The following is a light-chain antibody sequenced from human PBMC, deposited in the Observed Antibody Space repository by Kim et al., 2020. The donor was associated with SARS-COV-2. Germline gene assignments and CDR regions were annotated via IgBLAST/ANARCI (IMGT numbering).Light chain of an antibody. CDR1: SLRSYY. V-gene: IGLV3-19*01. Sequence: VALGQKVRITCQGDSLRSYYATWYKQKPGQAPILGIYGKNNRPSGIPDRFSGSSAGNTASLTITGPQAGDEADYYCNSRDSNDNVVFGGGTKLPV. CDR3: NSRDSNDNVV. CDR2: GKN. J-gene: IGLJ2*01.